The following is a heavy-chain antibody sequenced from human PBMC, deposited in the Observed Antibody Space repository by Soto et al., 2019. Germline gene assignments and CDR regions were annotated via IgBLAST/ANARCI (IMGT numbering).Heavy chain of an antibody. V-gene: IGHV3-30*18. Sequence: GGSLRLSCAASGFTFSSYGMHWVRQAPGKGLEWVAVISYDGSNKYYADSVKGRFTISRDNSKNTLYLQMNSLRAEDTAVYYCAKVGGRGERNEIAAAGPNDYWGQGTLVTVSS. CDR3: AKVGGRGERNEIAAAGPNDY. D-gene: IGHD6-13*01. CDR2: ISYDGSNK. J-gene: IGHJ4*02. CDR1: GFTFSSYG.